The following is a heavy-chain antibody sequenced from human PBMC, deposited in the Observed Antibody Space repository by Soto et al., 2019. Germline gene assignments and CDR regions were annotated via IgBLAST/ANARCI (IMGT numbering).Heavy chain of an antibody. CDR1: GFTFSSYA. CDR2: ISGSGGST. J-gene: IGHJ6*03. D-gene: IGHD3-10*01. CDR3: AKDFIPGFPGNYYYYMDV. Sequence: GGSLRLSCAASGFTFSSYAMSWVRQAPGKGLEWVSAISGSGGSTYYADSVKGRFTISRDNSKNTLYLQMNSLRAEDTAVYYCAKDFIPGFPGNYYYYMDVWGKGTTVTVSS. V-gene: IGHV3-23*01.